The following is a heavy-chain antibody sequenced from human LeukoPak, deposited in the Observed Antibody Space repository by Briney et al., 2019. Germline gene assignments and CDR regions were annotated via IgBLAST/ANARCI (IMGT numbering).Heavy chain of an antibody. J-gene: IGHJ6*03. Sequence: GGSLRLSCAASGFTFSSYGMHWVRQAPGKGLEWVSSISSSSDYIYYADSVKGRFTISRDNAKNSLYLQMNSLRAEDTAVYYCARDRPYYYYMDVWGKGTTVTISS. CDR2: ISSSSDYI. V-gene: IGHV3-21*01. CDR1: GFTFSSYG. CDR3: ARDRPYYYYMDV.